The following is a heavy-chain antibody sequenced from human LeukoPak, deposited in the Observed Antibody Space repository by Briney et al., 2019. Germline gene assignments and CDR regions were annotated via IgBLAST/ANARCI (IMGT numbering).Heavy chain of an antibody. CDR3: ARGGNMIATSGRAAYYAMDV. Sequence: ASVKVSCKASGYTLTSYYMHWVRQAPGHGLEWMGIINPSTGSTNYAQKFQGRVTMTRDTSTSTVYMELSSLRSEDTAVYYCARGGNMIATSGRAAYYAMDVWGQGTTVTVSS. D-gene: IGHD6-13*01. CDR2: INPSTGST. V-gene: IGHV1-46*01. CDR1: GYTLTSYY. J-gene: IGHJ6*02.